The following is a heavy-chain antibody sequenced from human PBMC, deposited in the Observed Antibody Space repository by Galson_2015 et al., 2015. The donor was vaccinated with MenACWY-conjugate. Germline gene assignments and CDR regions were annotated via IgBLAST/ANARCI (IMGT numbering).Heavy chain of an antibody. CDR3: AKDKLEAAPIYYYYMDV. V-gene: IGHV3-30*18. J-gene: IGHJ6*03. CDR1: GFTFSSYG. CDR2: ISYDGSNK. Sequence: SLRLSCAASGFTFSSYGMHWVRQAPGKGLEWVAVISYDGSNKYYADSVKGRFTISRDNSKNTLYLQMNSLRAEDTAVYYCAKDKLEAAPIYYYYMDVWGKGTTVTVSS. D-gene: IGHD1-1*01.